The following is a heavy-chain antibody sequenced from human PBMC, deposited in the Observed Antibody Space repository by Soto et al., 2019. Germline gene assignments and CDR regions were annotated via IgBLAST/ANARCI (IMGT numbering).Heavy chain of an antibody. CDR2: IIPMFGTP. D-gene: IGHD5-12*01. V-gene: IGHV1-69*13. Sequence: GXSXKVSFKASGVTXSRQDMRLVRQAPGQGLEWMGGIIPMFGTPNYAEKFQDRVTITADESKGTAYLELSSLTSEDTAVYYCATSEGRDGYSFDYWGPGTLVTVSS. CDR1: GVTXSRQD. CDR3: ATSEGRDGYSFDY. J-gene: IGHJ4*02.